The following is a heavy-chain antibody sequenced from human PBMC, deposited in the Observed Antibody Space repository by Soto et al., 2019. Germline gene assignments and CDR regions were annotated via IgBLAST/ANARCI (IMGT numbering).Heavy chain of an antibody. J-gene: IGHJ4*02. CDR3: ARGTGVWSGYFRTPAFDY. CDR1: GGSFRGYY. V-gene: IGHV4-34*01. CDR2: INHSGST. D-gene: IGHD3-3*01. Sequence: PSETLSLTCTVYGGSFRGYYWSWIRQPPGKGLEWIGEINHSGSTNYNPSLKSRVTISVDTSKNQFSLKLSSVTAADTAVYYCARGTGVWSGYFRTPAFDYWGQGTLVTVSS.